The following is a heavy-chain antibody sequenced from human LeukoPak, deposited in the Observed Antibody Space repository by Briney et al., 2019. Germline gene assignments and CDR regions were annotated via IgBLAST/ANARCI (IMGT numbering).Heavy chain of an antibody. V-gene: IGHV4-34*01. J-gene: IGHJ4*02. D-gene: IGHD6-19*01. CDR1: IDSFSNYH. CDR2: VNESGGT. CDR3: ARAPPEESWLVYFDS. Sequence: PSETLSLTCAVYIDSFSNYHWNWIRQTPAKGMEWIGEVNESGGTNISPSLRSRVILSVDTSKNQLSLKLSSVTPADTAIYYCARAPPEESWLVYFDSWGQGTLVTVSS.